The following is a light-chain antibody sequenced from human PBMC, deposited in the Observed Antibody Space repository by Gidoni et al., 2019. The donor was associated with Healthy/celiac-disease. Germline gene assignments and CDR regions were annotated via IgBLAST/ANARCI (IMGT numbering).Light chain of an antibody. V-gene: IGLV2-14*03. Sequence: QSALTPPTSVSGSAGQSITISCTGTISDVGGYNYFSWHQQHQGKAPKLIIYDVSNRTSGVSNRFSGSKSCNTASLTISGPQAEDEADYYCSSYTSSSTRVFGTGTKVTVL. CDR3: SSYTSSSTRV. CDR2: DVS. J-gene: IGLJ1*01. CDR1: ISDVGGYNY.